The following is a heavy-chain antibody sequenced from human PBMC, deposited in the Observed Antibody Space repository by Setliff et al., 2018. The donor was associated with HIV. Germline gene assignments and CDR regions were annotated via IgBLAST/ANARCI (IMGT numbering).Heavy chain of an antibody. D-gene: IGHD1-26*01. CDR2: ISGDGDDT. CDR1: GFTYSSYA. V-gene: IGHV3-23*01. CDR3: ARLAHPRYSGSYYGASAGLFDY. J-gene: IGHJ4*02. Sequence: GGSLRLSCAAAGFTYSSYAMTWVRQAPGKGLEWVSGISGDGDDTLYADSVKGRFTIFRDNSKSMVYLQMSSLRAEDTALYYCARLAHPRYSGSYYGASAGLFDYWGQGTLVTVSS.